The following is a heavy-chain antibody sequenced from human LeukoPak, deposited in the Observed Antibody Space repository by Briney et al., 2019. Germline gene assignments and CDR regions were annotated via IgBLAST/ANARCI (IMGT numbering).Heavy chain of an antibody. J-gene: IGHJ3*02. V-gene: IGHV4-39*07. CDR2: IYYSGST. CDR3: ASFCSGGSCYILYAFDI. D-gene: IGHD2-15*01. Sequence: PSETLSLTCTVSGGSISSSSYYWGWIRQPPGKGLEWIGSIYYSGSTYYNPSLKSRVTISVDRSKNQFSLKLSSVTAADTAVYYCASFCSGGSCYILYAFDIWGQGTMVTVSS. CDR1: GGSISSSSYY.